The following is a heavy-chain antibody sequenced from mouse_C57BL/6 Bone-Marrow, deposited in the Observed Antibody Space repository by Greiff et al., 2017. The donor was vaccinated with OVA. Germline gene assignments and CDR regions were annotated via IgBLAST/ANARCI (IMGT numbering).Heavy chain of an antibody. Sequence: QVQLQQSGTELVKPGASVKLSCKASGYTFTSYWMHWVKQRPGQGLEWIGNINPSNGGTYYNEKFKSKATLTVDKSSSTAYMQLSSLTSEDSAVYYCARDEGNYVRLAWFAYWGQGTLVTVSA. CDR3: ARDEGNYVRLAWFAY. CDR2: INPSNGGT. V-gene: IGHV1-53*01. J-gene: IGHJ3*01. D-gene: IGHD2-1*01. CDR1: GYTFTSYW.